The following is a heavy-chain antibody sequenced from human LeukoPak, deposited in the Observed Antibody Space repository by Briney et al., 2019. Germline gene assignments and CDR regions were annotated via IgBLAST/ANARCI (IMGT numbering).Heavy chain of an antibody. D-gene: IGHD6-19*01. CDR2: IYDSGRT. CDR3: ARHPPQGYSSGLYYFDY. CDR1: GGSISSYY. Sequence: PSETLSLTCTVSGGSISSYYWSWIRQPPGKGLEWIGYIYDSGRTNYNPSLKSRVTISVDTSKNQFSLELSSVTAADTAVYYCARHPPQGYSSGLYYFDYWGQGTLVTVSS. J-gene: IGHJ4*02. V-gene: IGHV4-59*08.